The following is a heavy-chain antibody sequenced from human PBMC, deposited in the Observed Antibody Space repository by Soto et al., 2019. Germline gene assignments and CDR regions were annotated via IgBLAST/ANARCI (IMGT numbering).Heavy chain of an antibody. D-gene: IGHD3-10*01. Sequence: QVQLVQSGAEVKKPGASVKVSCKASGYTFTSYAMHWVRQAPGQRLEWMGWINAGNGNTKYSQKFQGRVTITRDTPRSTTNLSRTGLGFEDMAMYYCAGVSPAEWFRGVIIRRDAFVFWGKGTMVTVSS. CDR2: INAGNGNT. CDR3: AGVSPAEWFRGVIIRRDAFVF. J-gene: IGHJ3*01. CDR1: GYTFTSYA. V-gene: IGHV1-3*01.